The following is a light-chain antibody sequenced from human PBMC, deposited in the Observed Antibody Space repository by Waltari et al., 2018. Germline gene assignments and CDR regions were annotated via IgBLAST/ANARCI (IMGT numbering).Light chain of an antibody. J-gene: IGKJ1*01. Sequence: EIVMTQSPATLSVSPGERATLPCRASQSVSSNLAWYQQKPGQAPRPLIYGASTRATGIPARFSGSGSGTEFTLTISSLQSEDFAVYYCQHYSHSPPWTFGQGTKVEIK. CDR2: GAS. CDR3: QHYSHSPPWT. CDR1: QSVSSN. V-gene: IGKV3-15*01.